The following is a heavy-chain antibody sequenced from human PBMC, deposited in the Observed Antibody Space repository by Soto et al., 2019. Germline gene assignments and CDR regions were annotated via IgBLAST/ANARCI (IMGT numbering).Heavy chain of an antibody. J-gene: IGHJ4*02. CDR2: ISPDGDTV. CDR1: GFTFSSYE. Sequence: GGSLRLSCAASGFTFSSYEMNWVRQAPGKGLEWLAYISPDGDTVYYADSVKGRVSISRDNAESLLYLQMNSLRAEDTAVYFCARDPHKRWFFDYWGQGALVTVSS. V-gene: IGHV3-48*03. CDR3: ARDPHKRWFFDY. D-gene: IGHD3-9*01.